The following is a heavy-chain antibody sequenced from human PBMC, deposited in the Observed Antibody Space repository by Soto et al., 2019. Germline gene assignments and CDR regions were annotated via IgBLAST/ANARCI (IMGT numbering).Heavy chain of an antibody. CDR2: INPNTGGT. V-gene: IGHV1-2*02. Sequence: QVQLVQSGAEVKKPGASVKVSCMASGYTFTGYFIHWVREVPGQGLEYMGWINPNTGGTDYAQKFQGRVTMTRDTSISTVFMEMKRLTSDDTAVYYCARVASWAARDWFYPWGQGTLVTVSS. CDR1: GYTFTGYF. J-gene: IGHJ5*02. CDR3: ARVASWAARDWFYP. D-gene: IGHD2-15*01.